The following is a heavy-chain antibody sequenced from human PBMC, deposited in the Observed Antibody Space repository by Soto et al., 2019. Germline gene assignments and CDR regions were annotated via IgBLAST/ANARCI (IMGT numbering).Heavy chain of an antibody. CDR2: INHSGST. Sequence: PSETLSLTCAVYGGSFSGYYWSWIRQPPGKGLEWIGEINHSGSTNYNPSLKSRVTISVDTSKNQFSLKLSSVTAADTAVYYCARGRVYYYDSSGSSNWFDPWGQGTLVTVS. D-gene: IGHD3-22*01. CDR3: ARGRVYYYDSSGSSNWFDP. CDR1: GGSFSGYY. V-gene: IGHV4-34*01. J-gene: IGHJ5*02.